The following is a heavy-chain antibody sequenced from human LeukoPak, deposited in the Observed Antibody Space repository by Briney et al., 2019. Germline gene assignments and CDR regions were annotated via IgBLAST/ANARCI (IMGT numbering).Heavy chain of an antibody. CDR2: ISSSSSYI. CDR1: GFTFSSYS. J-gene: IGHJ4*02. D-gene: IGHD1-20*01. V-gene: IGHV3-21*01. CDR3: ARDGVTGTVFDY. Sequence: PGGSLRLSCAASGFTFSSYSMNWVRQAPGKGLEWVSSISSSSSYIYYADSVKGRFTISRDSAKNSLYLQMNSLRAEDTAVYYCARDGVTGTVFDYWGQGTLVTVSS.